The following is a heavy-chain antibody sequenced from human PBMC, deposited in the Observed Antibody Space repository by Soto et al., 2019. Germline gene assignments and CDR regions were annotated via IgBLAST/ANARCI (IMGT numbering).Heavy chain of an antibody. D-gene: IGHD6-19*01. CDR1: GFTFSSYG. CDR2: IWYDGSNK. CDR3: ARDRGSGWYDAFDI. Sequence: GGSLRLSCAASGFTFSSYGMHWVRQAPGKGLEWVAVIWYDGSNKYYADSVKGRFTISRDNSKNTLYLQMNSLRAEDTAVYYCARDRGSGWYDAFDIWGQGTMVTDSS. V-gene: IGHV3-33*01. J-gene: IGHJ3*02.